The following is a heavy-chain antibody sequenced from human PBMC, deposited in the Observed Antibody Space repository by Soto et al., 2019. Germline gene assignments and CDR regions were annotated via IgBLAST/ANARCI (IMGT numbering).Heavy chain of an antibody. J-gene: IGHJ4*02. D-gene: IGHD6-6*01. Sequence: ASVKVSCKASGYTFTSYDINWVRQATGQGLEWMGWMSPNSGNTGYAQKFQGRVTMTRNTSISTAYMELSSLRSEDTAVYYCATGIADRVALDYWGKGTLVTVSS. CDR2: MSPNSGNT. CDR1: GYTFTSYD. V-gene: IGHV1-8*01. CDR3: ATGIADRVALDY.